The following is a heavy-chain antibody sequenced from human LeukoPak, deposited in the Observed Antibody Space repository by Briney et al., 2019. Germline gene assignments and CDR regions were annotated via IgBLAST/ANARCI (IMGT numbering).Heavy chain of an antibody. CDR1: GFTFSSYA. D-gene: IGHD2-21*02. CDR2: ISGSGAST. CDR3: XXDFGTYCGGDCSIG. V-gene: IGHV3-23*01. J-gene: IGHJ4*02. Sequence: GGSLRLSCAASGFTFSSYAMSWVRQAPGKGLEWVSGISGSGASTYYADSVKGRFTISRDNSKNTLYLQMNSLRAEDTAVYYCXXDFGTYCGGDCSIGWGQGTLVTVSS.